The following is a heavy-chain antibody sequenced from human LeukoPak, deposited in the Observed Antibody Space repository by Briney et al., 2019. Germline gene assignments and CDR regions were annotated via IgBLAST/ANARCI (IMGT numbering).Heavy chain of an antibody. CDR1: GYTFTSYG. J-gene: IGHJ6*02. V-gene: IGHV1-18*01. CDR2: IGAYNGNT. Sequence: ASVKVSCKASGYTFTSYGISWVRQAPGQGLEWMGWIGAYNGNTNYAQKLQGRVTMTTDTSTSTAYMELRSLRSDDTAVYYCARDLLRITMVRGVIYYYGMDVWGQGTTVTVSS. D-gene: IGHD3-10*01. CDR3: ARDLLRITMVRGVIYYYGMDV.